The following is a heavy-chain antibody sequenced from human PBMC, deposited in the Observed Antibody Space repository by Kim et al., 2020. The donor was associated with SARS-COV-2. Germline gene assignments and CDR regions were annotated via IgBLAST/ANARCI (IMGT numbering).Heavy chain of an antibody. CDR1: GFTFSNAW. Sequence: GGSLRLSCAASGFTFSNAWMSWVRQAPGKGLEWVGRIKSKTDGGTTDYAAPVKGRFTISRDDSKNTLYLQMNSLKTEDTAVYYCTTDPVTSHYYYGMDVWGQGTTVTVSS. J-gene: IGHJ6*02. CDR3: TTDPVTSHYYYGMDV. V-gene: IGHV3-15*01. CDR2: IKSKTDGGTT. D-gene: IGHD4-17*01.